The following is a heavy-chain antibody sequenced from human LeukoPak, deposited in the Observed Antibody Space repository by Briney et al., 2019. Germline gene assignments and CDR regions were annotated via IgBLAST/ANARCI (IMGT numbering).Heavy chain of an antibody. CDR1: GFIFSDYY. J-gene: IGHJ6*03. Sequence: GGSLRLSCAASGFIFSDYYMSWIRQAPGKGLEWVSYISSSGITIYYADSVKGRFTISRDNAKNSLYLQMNSLRAEDTAVYYCARGKTGSYYSRSYYMDVWGKGTTVTVSS. D-gene: IGHD3-10*01. CDR3: ARGKTGSYYSRSYYMDV. V-gene: IGHV3-11*01. CDR2: ISSSGITI.